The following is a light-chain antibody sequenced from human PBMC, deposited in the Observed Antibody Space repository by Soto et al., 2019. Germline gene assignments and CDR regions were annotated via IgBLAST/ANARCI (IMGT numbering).Light chain of an antibody. CDR2: DSS. CDR3: QQYNHWPPLT. CDR1: QSVRGN. Sequence: VLTQFPATLSLSPGERATLSCRASQSVRGNLAWYQQKPGQAPRLLIYDSSTMAAGIPLRFSGTGSGTDFTLTVTSRQSEDFAVYFCQQYNHWPPLTFGGGTRVEIK. J-gene: IGKJ4*01. V-gene: IGKV3-15*01.